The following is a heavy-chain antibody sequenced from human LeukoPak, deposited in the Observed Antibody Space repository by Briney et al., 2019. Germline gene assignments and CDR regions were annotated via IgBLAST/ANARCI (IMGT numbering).Heavy chain of an antibody. Sequence: GASVKVSCKASGYTFTSYGISWVRQAPGQGLEWMGWISPYNDNTNYAQKLQGRVTMTTDTSTSTAYMELRSLRSEDTAVYYCARDRVALLWFGELFYWFDPWGQGTLVTVSS. CDR1: GYTFTSYG. V-gene: IGHV1-18*01. CDR3: ARDRVALLWFGELFYWFDP. D-gene: IGHD3-10*01. J-gene: IGHJ5*02. CDR2: ISPYNDNT.